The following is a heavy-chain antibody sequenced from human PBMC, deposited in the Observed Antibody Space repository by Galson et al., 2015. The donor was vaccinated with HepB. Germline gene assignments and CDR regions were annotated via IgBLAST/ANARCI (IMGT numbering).Heavy chain of an antibody. CDR2: ISSSSSYI. CDR3: AILAGSTVTRNY. J-gene: IGHJ4*02. V-gene: IGHV3-21*01. Sequence: SLRLSCAASGFTFSSYSMNWVRQAPGKGLEWVSSISSSSSYIYYADSVKGRFTISRDNAKNSLYLQMNSLRAEDTAVYYCAILAGSTVTRNYWGQGTLVTVSS. CDR1: GFTFSSYS. D-gene: IGHD4-17*01.